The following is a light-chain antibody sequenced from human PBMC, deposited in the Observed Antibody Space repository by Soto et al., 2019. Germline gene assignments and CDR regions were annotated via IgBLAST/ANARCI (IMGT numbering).Light chain of an antibody. CDR1: QSITAR. V-gene: IGKV1-5*01. CDR3: QQYNSYWT. J-gene: IGKJ1*01. CDR2: DAS. Sequence: DIRLTQSPSTLSASVADRVTITCRASQSITARLAWYQQKPGKAPKLLIYDASILERGVPSRFSGSGSGTEFTLTISPLQPDDFATYYCQQYNSYWTFGQGTKV.